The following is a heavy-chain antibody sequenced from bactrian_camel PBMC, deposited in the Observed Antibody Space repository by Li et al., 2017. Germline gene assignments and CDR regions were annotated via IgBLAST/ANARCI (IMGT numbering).Heavy chain of an antibody. D-gene: IGHD2*01. Sequence: QLVESGGGLVEAGGSLILSCTASGFSFANSDMAWFRQAPGKEREGVALIRSDGTTNYADSVQGRFTISQGNTKNTIFLQMDSLKPDDTAMYYCAADRSHAYCRGTYCCDMSYWGQGTQVTVS. CDR2: IRSDGTT. J-gene: IGHJ4*01. CDR1: GFSFANSD. V-gene: IGHV3S63*01. CDR3: AADRSHAYCRGTYCCDMSY.